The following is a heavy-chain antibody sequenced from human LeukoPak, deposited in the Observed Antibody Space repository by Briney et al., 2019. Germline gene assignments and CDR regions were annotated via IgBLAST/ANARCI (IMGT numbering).Heavy chain of an antibody. J-gene: IGHJ6*02. CDR1: GFTFSAYA. CDR3: ARHLHYYVAMDV. Sequence: GGSLRLSCAASGFTFSAYAMTWVRQAPGQGLEWVSSIGSDNKPHYSESVKGRFAISRDNSKSMLYLQLNSLRAEDTTLYYCARHLHYYVAMDVCGQGTTVTVSS. D-gene: IGHD3-10*02. V-gene: IGHV3-23*05. CDR2: IGSDNKP.